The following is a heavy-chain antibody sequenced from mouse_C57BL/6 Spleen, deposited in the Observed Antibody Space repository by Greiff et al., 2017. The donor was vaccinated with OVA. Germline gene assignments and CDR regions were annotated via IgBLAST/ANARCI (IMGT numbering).Heavy chain of an antibody. D-gene: IGHD4-1*01. V-gene: IGHV5-12*01. CDR3: ARPSNWDEYFDV. Sequence: LVESGGGLVQPGGSLKLSCAASGFTFSDYYMYWVRQTPEQRLEWVAYISNGGGSTYYPDTVKGRSTISRDNAKNTLYLQMSRLKSEDTAMYYCARPSNWDEYFDVWGTGTTVTVSS. CDR1: GFTFSDYY. CDR2: ISNGGGST. J-gene: IGHJ1*03.